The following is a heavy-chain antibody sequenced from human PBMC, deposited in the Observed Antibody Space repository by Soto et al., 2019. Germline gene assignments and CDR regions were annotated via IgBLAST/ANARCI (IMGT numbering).Heavy chain of an antibody. J-gene: IGHJ3*02. Sequence: GXSLRLSCAASGFTFSSYSMTCVRQAPCKGLEWVSSISSSATYIYSSDSLKGRFTISRDNAKNSLFLQLNSLRAEDTAVYYCARDLVATTPQGDAFDMWGQGTMVTVSS. D-gene: IGHD5-12*01. V-gene: IGHV3-21*01. CDR2: ISSSATYI. CDR3: ARDLVATTPQGDAFDM. CDR1: GFTFSSYS.